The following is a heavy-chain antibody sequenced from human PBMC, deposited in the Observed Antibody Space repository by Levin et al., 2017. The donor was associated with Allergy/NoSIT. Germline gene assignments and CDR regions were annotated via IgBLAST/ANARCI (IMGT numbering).Heavy chain of an antibody. CDR1: GFTFGAFT. V-gene: IGHV3-64D*06. CDR3: VKEQRLYDSGWYLGH. D-gene: IGHD6-19*01. Sequence: GGSLRLSCSASGFTFGAFTLHWVRQAPGKGLQCVSTINSNGGTTNYADSVKGRFTISRDNSKNTLYLQMNSLSAEDTAVYYWVKEQRLYDSGWYLGHWGQGTLVTVSS. CDR2: INSNGGTT. J-gene: IGHJ4*02.